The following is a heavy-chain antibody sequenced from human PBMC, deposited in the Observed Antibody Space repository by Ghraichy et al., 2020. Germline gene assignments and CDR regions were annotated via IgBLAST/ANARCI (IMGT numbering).Heavy chain of an antibody. D-gene: IGHD5-24*01. CDR2: LYRGGST. Sequence: GGSLRLSCEVSGFIVSCEYMSWVRQSPGKGLEWVSTLYRGGSTFYADSVKGRFIISRDNSKNSLFLQLNNLRVDDTAVYFCAREKQEDRGLQTDWYFDLWGRGTLVTVAS. V-gene: IGHV3-53*01. J-gene: IGHJ2*01. CDR1: GFIVSCEY. CDR3: AREKQEDRGLQTDWYFDL.